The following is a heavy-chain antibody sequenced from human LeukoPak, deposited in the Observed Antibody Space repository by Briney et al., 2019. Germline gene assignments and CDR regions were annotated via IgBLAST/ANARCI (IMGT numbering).Heavy chain of an antibody. V-gene: IGHV4-4*07. CDR3: ARDSGTTGEVKFDP. J-gene: IGHJ5*02. CDR1: GGSISNSY. D-gene: IGHD3-10*01. Sequence: SETLSLTCTVSGGSISNSYWSWIRQPAGKGLEWIGRIYPTDITTYNPSLKSRVTMSVDTSNNQFSLKLSSVTAADTAVYYCARDSGTTGEVKFDPWGQGTLVTVSS. CDR2: IYPTDIT.